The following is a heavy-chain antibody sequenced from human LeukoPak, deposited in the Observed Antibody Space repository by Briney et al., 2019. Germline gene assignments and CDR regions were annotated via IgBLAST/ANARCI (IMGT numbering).Heavy chain of an antibody. V-gene: IGHV1-18*01. CDR2: ISGYNGNT. J-gene: IGHJ6*03. CDR3: ARNVKGYLRSGANYYYYMDV. D-gene: IGHD2-15*01. CDR1: GYTFSSYYG. Sequence: GASVKASCKASGYTFSSYYGISWVRQAPGQGLEWMGWISGYNGNTNYAQKVQGRVTMTTDTSTNTAYMELKSLRSDDTAVYYCARNVKGYLRSGANYYYYMDVWGKGTTVTVSS.